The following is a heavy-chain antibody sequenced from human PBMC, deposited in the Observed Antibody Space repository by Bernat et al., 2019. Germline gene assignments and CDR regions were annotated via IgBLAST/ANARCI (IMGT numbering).Heavy chain of an antibody. CDR2: ISSSSSYI. V-gene: IGHV3-21*01. CDR3: ARSHIAAASDLSDFDY. Sequence: EVQLVESGGGLVKPGGSLRLSCAASGFTFSSYSMNWVRQAPGKGLEWVSSISSSSSYIYYADSVKGRFTISRDNAKNSLYLQMNSLRAEDTAVYYCARSHIAAASDLSDFDYWGQGTLVTVSS. D-gene: IGHD6-13*01. J-gene: IGHJ4*02. CDR1: GFTFSSYS.